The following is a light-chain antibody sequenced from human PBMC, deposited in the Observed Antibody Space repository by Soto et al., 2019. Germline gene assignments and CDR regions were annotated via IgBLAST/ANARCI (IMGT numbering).Light chain of an antibody. V-gene: IGKV3-11*01. CDR2: DAS. Sequence: EIVLTQSPATRSLSPLEIASLSFMASQSVSSYLAWYQQKPGQAPRLLIYDASNRATGIPARFTGSGSGTDFNLTISTLEPEHFAVYYCQQRQYWPPITFGQGTRLEI. J-gene: IGKJ5*01. CDR1: QSVSSY. CDR3: QQRQYWPPIT.